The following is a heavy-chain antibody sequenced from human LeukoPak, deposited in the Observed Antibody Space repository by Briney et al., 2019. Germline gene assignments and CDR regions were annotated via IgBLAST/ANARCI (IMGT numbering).Heavy chain of an antibody. CDR3: ARASHTSVTPYFDY. CDR1: GFTFSSYG. CDR2: IWYDGSNK. Sequence: GRSLRLSCAASGFTFSSYGMHWVRQAPGKGLEWVAVIWYDGSNKYYADSVKGRFTISRDNSKNTLYLQMNSLRAEDTAVYYCARASHTSVTPYFDYWGQGTLDTVSS. V-gene: IGHV3-33*01. J-gene: IGHJ4*02. D-gene: IGHD4-17*01.